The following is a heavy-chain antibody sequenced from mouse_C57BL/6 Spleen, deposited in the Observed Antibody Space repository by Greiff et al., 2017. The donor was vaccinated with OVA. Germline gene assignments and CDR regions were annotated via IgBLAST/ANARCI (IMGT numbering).Heavy chain of an antibody. V-gene: IGHV1-9*01. J-gene: IGHJ2*01. D-gene: IGHD2-4*01. CDR2: ILPGSGST. CDR3: AIGAYYDYTYYFDY. CDR1: GYTFTGYW. Sequence: QVQLKQSGAELMKPGASVKLSCKATGYTFTGYWIEWVKQRPGHGLEWIGEILPGSGSTNYNEKFKGKATFTADTSSNTAYMQLSSLTTEDSAIYYCAIGAYYDYTYYFDYWGQGTTLTVSS.